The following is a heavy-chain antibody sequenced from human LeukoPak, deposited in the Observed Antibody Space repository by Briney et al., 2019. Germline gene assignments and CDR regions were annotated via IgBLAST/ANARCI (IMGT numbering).Heavy chain of an antibody. CDR1: GFTFSSYA. CDR3: ARDRWESRGDYYYYYYMDV. V-gene: IGHV3-64*01. J-gene: IGHJ6*03. D-gene: IGHD2-21*02. CDR2: ISSNGGST. Sequence: GGPLRLSCAASGFTFSSYAMHWVRQAPGKGLEYVSAISSNGGSTYYANSVKGRFTISRDNSKNTLYLQMGSLRAEDMAVYYCARDRWESRGDYYYYYYMDVWGKGTTVTVSS.